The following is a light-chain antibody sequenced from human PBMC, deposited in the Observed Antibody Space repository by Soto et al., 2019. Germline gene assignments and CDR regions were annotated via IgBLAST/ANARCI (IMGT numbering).Light chain of an antibody. CDR3: CSYAGTYTGV. V-gene: IGLV2-11*01. J-gene: IGLJ3*02. CDR1: SSDVGGYNY. CDR2: DVI. Sequence: QSALTQPRSVSESPGQSVTISCTGTSSDVGGYNYVSWYQQHPGKAPKLMIYDVIRRPSGVPDRFSGSKSGNTASLTISGLQDEDEGDYYCCSYAGTYTGVFGGGTKLTVL.